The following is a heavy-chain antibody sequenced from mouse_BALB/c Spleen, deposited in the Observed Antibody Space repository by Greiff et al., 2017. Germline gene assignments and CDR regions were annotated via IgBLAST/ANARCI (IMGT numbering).Heavy chain of an antibody. V-gene: IGHV14-3*02. CDR1: GFNIKDTY. J-gene: IGHJ2*01. CDR2: IDPANGNT. CDR3: ARDAYQ. Sequence: VQLKESGADLVKPGASVKLSCTASGFNIKDTYIHWVKQRPEQGLEWIGRIDPANGNTKYDPKFQGKATITAGTSSNTAYLHLSSLTSEDTAVYYCARDAYQWGQGTTLTVSS.